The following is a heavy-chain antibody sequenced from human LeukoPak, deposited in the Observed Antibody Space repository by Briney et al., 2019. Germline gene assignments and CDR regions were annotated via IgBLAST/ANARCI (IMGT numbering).Heavy chain of an antibody. V-gene: IGHV4-59*01. J-gene: IGHJ1*01. D-gene: IGHD6-6*01. CDR3: ARGGAARLHFQN. CDR2: IYHSGST. CDR1: GGSISTYY. Sequence: KPSETLSLTCIVSGGSISTYYWNWIRQPPGKGLEWIGYIYHSGSTNYNPSLQSRVTISVDTSKNQFSLNLNSVTAADTAVYYCARGGAARLHFQNWGQGTLVTVSS.